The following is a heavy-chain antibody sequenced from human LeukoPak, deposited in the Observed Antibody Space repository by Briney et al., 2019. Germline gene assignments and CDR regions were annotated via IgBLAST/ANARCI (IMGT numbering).Heavy chain of an antibody. D-gene: IGHD6-13*01. Sequence: PGGSLRLSCAASGSTFSDYYMIWIRQAPGKGLEWVSYISSSGGYTNHADSVKGRLTISRDNAKNSLYLQMNSLRGEDTAVYYCARADSTSWFDYWGQGTQVTVSS. V-gene: IGHV3-11*05. CDR3: ARADSTSWFDY. CDR2: ISSSGGYT. CDR1: GSTFSDYY. J-gene: IGHJ4*02.